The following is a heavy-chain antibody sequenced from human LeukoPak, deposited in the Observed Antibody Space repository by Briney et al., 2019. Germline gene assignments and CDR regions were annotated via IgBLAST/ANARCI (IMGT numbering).Heavy chain of an antibody. J-gene: IGHJ5*02. V-gene: IGHV1-2*04. CDR2: INPNSGGT. D-gene: IGHD3-16*02. Sequence: ASVKVSCKASGYTFTSYGISWVRQAPGQGLEWMGWINPNSGGTNYAQKFQGWVTMTRDTSISTAYMELSRLRPDDTAVYYCARGYTDWFDPWGQGTLVTVSS. CDR3: ARGYTDWFDP. CDR1: GYTFTSYG.